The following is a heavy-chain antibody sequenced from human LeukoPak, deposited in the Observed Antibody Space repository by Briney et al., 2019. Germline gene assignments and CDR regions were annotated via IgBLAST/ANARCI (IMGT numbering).Heavy chain of an antibody. CDR3: ARSSSYGSGSYSPLRAFDI. CDR2: ISSSSSYI. CDR1: GFTFSSYS. Sequence: PGGSLRLSCAASGFTFSSYSMNWVRQAPGKGLEWVSSISSSSSYIYYADSVKGRFTISRDNAKNSLYLQMNSLRAEDTAVYYCARSSSYGSGSYSPLRAFDIWGQGTMVTVSS. J-gene: IGHJ3*02. V-gene: IGHV3-21*01. D-gene: IGHD3-10*01.